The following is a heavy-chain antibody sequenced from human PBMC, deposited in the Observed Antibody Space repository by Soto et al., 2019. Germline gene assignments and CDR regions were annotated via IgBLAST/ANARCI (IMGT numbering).Heavy chain of an antibody. CDR2: ISGSGGST. CDR3: AKDQVPAAIAVAGTSYYYYGMDV. CDR1: GFTFSSYA. J-gene: IGHJ6*02. Sequence: GGSLRLSCAASGFTFSSYAMSWVRQAPGKGLEWVSAISGSGGSTYYADSVKGRFTISRDNSKNTLYLQMNSLRAEDTAVYYCAKDQVPAAIAVAGTSYYYYGMDVWGQGTTVTVSS. D-gene: IGHD6-19*01. V-gene: IGHV3-23*01.